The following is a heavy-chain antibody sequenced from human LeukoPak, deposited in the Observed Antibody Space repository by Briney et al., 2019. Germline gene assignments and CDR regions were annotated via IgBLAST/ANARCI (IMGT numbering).Heavy chain of an antibody. Sequence: KPSETLSLTCTVSGGSISSYYWSWIRQPPGKGLEWIGYIYYSGSTNYNPSLKSRVTISVDTSKNQFSLKLSSVTAADTAVYYCARLARLWNYYDSSVRYFDLWGRGTLVTVSS. CDR2: IYYSGST. J-gene: IGHJ2*01. CDR1: GGSISSYY. CDR3: ARLARLWNYYDSSVRYFDL. D-gene: IGHD3-22*01. V-gene: IGHV4-59*12.